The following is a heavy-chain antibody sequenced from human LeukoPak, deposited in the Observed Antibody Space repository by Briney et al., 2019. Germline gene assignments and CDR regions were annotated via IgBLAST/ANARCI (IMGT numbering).Heavy chain of an antibody. D-gene: IGHD3-9*01. CDR3: ARDTARIYYDILTGSDYGMDV. Sequence: GASVKVSCKASGYTFSSYAMHWVRQAPGQGLEWMGWINTNTGNPTYAQGFTGRFVFSLDTSVSTAYLQISSLKAEDTAVYYCARDTARIYYDILTGSDYGMDVWGQGTTVTVSS. CDR1: GYTFSSYA. CDR2: INTNTGNP. J-gene: IGHJ6*02. V-gene: IGHV7-4-1*02.